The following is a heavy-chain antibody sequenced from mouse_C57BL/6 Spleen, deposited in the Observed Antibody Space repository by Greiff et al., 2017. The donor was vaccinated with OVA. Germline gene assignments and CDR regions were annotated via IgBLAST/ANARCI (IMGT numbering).Heavy chain of an antibody. D-gene: IGHD1-1*01. Sequence: DVKLVESGGGLVKPGGSLKLSCAASGFTFSSYAMSWVRQTPEKRLEWVATISDGGSYTYYPDNVKGRFTISRDNAKNNLYLQMSHLKSEDTAMYYCAREGGYYGSSYSYFDVWGTGTTVTVSS. J-gene: IGHJ1*03. CDR3: AREGGYYGSSYSYFDV. CDR1: GFTFSSYA. CDR2: ISDGGSYT. V-gene: IGHV5-4*01.